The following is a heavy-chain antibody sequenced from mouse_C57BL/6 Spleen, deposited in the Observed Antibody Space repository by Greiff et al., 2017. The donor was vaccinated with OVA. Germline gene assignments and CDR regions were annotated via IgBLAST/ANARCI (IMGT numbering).Heavy chain of an antibody. J-gene: IGHJ1*03. CDR2: SRNKANDYTT. D-gene: IGHD4-1*01. CDR3: ARENWDGYFDV. V-gene: IGHV7-1*01. Sequence: EVNVVDSGGGLVQSGRSLRLSCATSGFTFSDFYMEWVRQAPGKGLEWIAASRNKANDYTTEYSASVKGRFIVSRDTSQSILYLQMNALRAEDTAIYYCARENWDGYFDVWGTGTTVTVSS. CDR1: GFTFSDFY.